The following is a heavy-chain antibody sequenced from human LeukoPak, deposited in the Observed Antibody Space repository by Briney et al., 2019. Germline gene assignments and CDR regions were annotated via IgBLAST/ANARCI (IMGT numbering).Heavy chain of an antibody. J-gene: IGHJ5*02. D-gene: IGHD3-3*01. V-gene: IGHV4-34*01. CDR3: ASLTYYDFWSGYYIWFDP. Sequence: SETLSLTCAVYGGSFSGYYWSWIRQPPGKGLEWIGEINHSGSTNYNPSLKSRDTISVDTSKNQFSLKLSSVTAADTAVYYCASLTYYDFWSGYYIWFDPWGQGTLVTVSS. CDR2: INHSGST. CDR1: GGSFSGYY.